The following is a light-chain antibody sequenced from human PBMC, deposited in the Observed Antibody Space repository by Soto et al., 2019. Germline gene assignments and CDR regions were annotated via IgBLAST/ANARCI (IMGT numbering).Light chain of an antibody. CDR3: HQYGTSPET. J-gene: IGKJ2*01. Sequence: EIVLTQSPGTLSLSPGERATLSCRASQSVSSSYLAWYQQKPGQAPRLLIYGASSRATGIPDRFSGSGSGTDFTLTISRLEPEDFAVYHCHQYGTSPETFGQGTKLEIK. V-gene: IGKV3-20*01. CDR2: GAS. CDR1: QSVSSSY.